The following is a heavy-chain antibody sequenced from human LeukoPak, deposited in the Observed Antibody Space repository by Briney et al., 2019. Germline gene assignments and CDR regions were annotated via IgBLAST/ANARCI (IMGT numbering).Heavy chain of an antibody. V-gene: IGHV3-7*04. CDR1: GSTFSNYY. Sequence: GGSLRLSCAASGSTFSNYYMSWVRQAPGKGLEWVANIKQDGGNKYYVDSVKGRFTISRDNAKNSLYLQMDSLRAEDTAVYYCARLRPYSSSWYAYYGMDVWGQGATVTVSS. J-gene: IGHJ6*02. D-gene: IGHD6-13*01. CDR2: IKQDGGNK. CDR3: ARLRPYSSSWYAYYGMDV.